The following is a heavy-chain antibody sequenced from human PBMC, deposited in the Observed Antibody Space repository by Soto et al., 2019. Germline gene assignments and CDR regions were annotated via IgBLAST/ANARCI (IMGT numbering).Heavy chain of an antibody. V-gene: IGHV1-69*06. J-gene: IGHJ4*02. CDR2: IIPIFGTA. CDR1: GGTFSSYA. Sequence: GASVKVSCKASGGTFSSYAISWVRQAPGQGLEWMGGIIPIFGTANYAQKFQGRVAITADKSTSTAYMELSSLRSEDTAVYYCARFPQTAIVGAAYFDYWGQGTLVTVSS. D-gene: IGHD1-26*01. CDR3: ARFPQTAIVGAAYFDY.